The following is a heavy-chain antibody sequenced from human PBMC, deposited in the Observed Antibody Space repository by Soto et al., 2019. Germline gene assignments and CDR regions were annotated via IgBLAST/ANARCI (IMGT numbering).Heavy chain of an antibody. J-gene: IGHJ5*01. CDR1: GFTFSTYA. CDR2: ISFDGDNK. Sequence: PGGSLRLSCAASGFTFSTYAMHWVRQAPGKGLEWVAGISFDGDNKYYADSVKGRFTISRYNSKTTLYLQMNSLRAEDTAVYYCAKVFYSGSYYGLASWGRGTLVTVSS. CDR3: AKVFYSGSYYGLAS. D-gene: IGHD1-26*01. V-gene: IGHV3-30*18.